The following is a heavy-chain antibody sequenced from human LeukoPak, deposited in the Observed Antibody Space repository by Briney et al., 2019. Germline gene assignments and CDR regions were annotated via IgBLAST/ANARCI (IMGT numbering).Heavy chain of an antibody. J-gene: IGHJ6*02. CDR3: ARALVVPAADSNYYYYGMDV. CDR2: TSSSSSTI. Sequence: GGSLRLSCAASGFTFSSYSMNWVRQAPGKGLEWVSYTSSSSSTIYYADSVKGRFTISRDNAKNSLYLQMNSLRDEDTAVYYCARALVVPAADSNYYYYGMDVWGQGTTVTVSS. CDR1: GFTFSSYS. D-gene: IGHD2-2*01. V-gene: IGHV3-48*02.